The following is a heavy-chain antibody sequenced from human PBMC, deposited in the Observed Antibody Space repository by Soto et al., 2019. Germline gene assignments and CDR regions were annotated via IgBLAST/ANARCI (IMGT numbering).Heavy chain of an antibody. Sequence: EVQLLESGGGLVQPGESLRLSCAASGFTFDGYTMNWVRQAPGKGLEWVAGVRGSGSPTYYADSVKGRFTISRDNSKNTMYLQVNSLRVEDTAVYYCTRSMETFYYGLDVWGQETTVTVSS. V-gene: IGHV3-23*01. CDR2: VRGSGSPT. CDR1: GFTFDGYT. CDR3: TRSMETFYYGLDV. D-gene: IGHD3-16*01. J-gene: IGHJ6*02.